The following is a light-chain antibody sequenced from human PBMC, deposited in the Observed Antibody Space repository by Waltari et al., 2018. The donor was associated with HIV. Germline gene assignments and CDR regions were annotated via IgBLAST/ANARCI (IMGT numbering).Light chain of an antibody. CDR1: SSNIGSND. Sequence: QSVLTQSPSASGTPGQRVTVSCSGSSSNIGSNDVSWYQLLPGTAPKLLIYGNKKRASGVPDRCSGSKSGTSASLAISGLQPEDEADYYCGTWDDSLNGFYVFGTGTKVTVL. CDR3: GTWDDSLNGFYV. J-gene: IGLJ1*01. V-gene: IGLV1-44*01. CDR2: GNK.